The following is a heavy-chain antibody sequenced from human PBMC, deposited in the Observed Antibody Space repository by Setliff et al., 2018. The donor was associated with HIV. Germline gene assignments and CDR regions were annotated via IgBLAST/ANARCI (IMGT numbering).Heavy chain of an antibody. V-gene: IGHV4-4*02. J-gene: IGHJ4*01. CDR3: ARVQYHYVNNGDSYYFTH. CDR2: IYHTGGT. CDR1: GASDISYNW. D-gene: IGHD3-10*02. Sequence: SETLSLTCAVSGASDISYNWWSWVRQSPGKGLEWIGEIYHTGGTNYSPSLKSRVTISVDKSKNQFSLRLNSVTAADTAVYYCARVQYHYVNNGDSYYFTHWGHGTLVTAPQ.